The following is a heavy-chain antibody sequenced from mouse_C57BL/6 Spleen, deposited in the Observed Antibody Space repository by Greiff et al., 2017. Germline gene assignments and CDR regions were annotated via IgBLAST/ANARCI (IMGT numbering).Heavy chain of an antibody. D-gene: IGHD4-1*01. CDR1: GYSITSGYY. CDR3: ASGTGSFAY. V-gene: IGHV3-6*01. CDR2: ISYDGSN. J-gene: IGHJ3*01. Sequence: EVKLVESGPGLVKPSQSLSLTCSVTGYSITSGYYWNWIRQFPGNKLEWMGYISYDGSNNYNPSLKNRISITRDTSKNQFFLKLKSVTTEDTATYYCASGTGSFAYWGQGTLVTVSA.